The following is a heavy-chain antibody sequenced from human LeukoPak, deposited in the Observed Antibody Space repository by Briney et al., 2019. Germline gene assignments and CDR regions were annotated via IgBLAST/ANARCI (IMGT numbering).Heavy chain of an antibody. J-gene: IGHJ3*02. V-gene: IGHV4-34*01. CDR3: ARAIPLVCAFDI. CDR1: GGSFSGYY. CDR2: INHSGST. D-gene: IGHD2-2*02. Sequence: SETLSLTCAVYGGSFSGYYWSWIRQPPGKGLEWIGEINHSGSTNYNPSLKSRVTISVDTSKNQFSLKLSSVTAADTAVYYCARAIPLVCAFDIWGQGTMVAVSS.